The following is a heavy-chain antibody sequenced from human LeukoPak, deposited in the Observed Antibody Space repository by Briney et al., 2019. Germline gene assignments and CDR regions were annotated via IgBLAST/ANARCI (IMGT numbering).Heavy chain of an antibody. D-gene: IGHD2-2*01. CDR1: GFTFDDYA. Sequence: GGSLRLSCAASGFTFDDYAMHWVRQAPGKGLEWVSLISWDGGSTYYADSVKGRFTISRDNSKNSLYLQMNSLRAEDTAMYYCATYSSRNAREFQSWGQGTLVTVSS. CDR3: ATYSSRNAREFQS. J-gene: IGHJ1*01. CDR2: ISWDGGST. V-gene: IGHV3-43D*03.